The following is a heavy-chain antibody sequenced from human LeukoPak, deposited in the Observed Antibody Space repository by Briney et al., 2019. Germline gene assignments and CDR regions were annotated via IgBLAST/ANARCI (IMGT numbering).Heavy chain of an antibody. CDR3: ARDKGIAVAGTAWWYFDL. CDR1: GFTVSSNY. CDR2: IYSGGNT. D-gene: IGHD6-19*01. Sequence: GGSLRLSCAASGFTVSSNYMSWVRQAPGKGLEWVSVIYSGGNTYYADSVKGRSTISRDNSKNTLYLQMNSLRAEDTAVYYCARDKGIAVAGTAWWYFDLWGRGTLVTVSS. V-gene: IGHV3-53*01. J-gene: IGHJ2*01.